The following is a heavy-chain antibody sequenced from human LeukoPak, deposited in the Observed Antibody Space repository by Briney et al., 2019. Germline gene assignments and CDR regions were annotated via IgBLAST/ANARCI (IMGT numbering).Heavy chain of an antibody. CDR2: IYTSGST. CDR3: ARASCSGGSCYLDY. V-gene: IGHV4-4*07. CDR1: GGSISSYY. D-gene: IGHD2-15*01. J-gene: IGHJ4*02. Sequence: SETLSLTCTVSGGSISSYYWSWIRQPAGKGLGWIGRIYTSGSTNYNPSLKSRVTMSVDTSKNQFSLKLSSVTAADTAVYYCARASCSGGSCYLDYWGQGTLVTVSS.